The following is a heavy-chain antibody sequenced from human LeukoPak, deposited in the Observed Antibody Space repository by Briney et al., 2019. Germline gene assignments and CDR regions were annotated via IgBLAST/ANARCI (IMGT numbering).Heavy chain of an antibody. V-gene: IGHV5-51*01. CDR2: IYPGDSDT. CDR1: GYSLTSYW. Sequence: GKSLKISCKGSGYSLTSYWIGWVRQMPGKGLEWMGIIYPGDSDTRYSPSFQGQVTISADKSISTAYLQWSSLKASDTAMYYCAYCGGDCYSGADAFDIWGQGTMVTVSS. J-gene: IGHJ3*02. D-gene: IGHD2-21*01. CDR3: AYCGGDCYSGADAFDI.